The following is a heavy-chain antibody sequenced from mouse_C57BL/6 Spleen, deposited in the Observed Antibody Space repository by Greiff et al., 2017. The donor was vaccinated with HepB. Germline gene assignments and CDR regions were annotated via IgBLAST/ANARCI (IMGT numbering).Heavy chain of an antibody. J-gene: IGHJ2*01. Sequence: EVQLQQSGPELVKPGASVKISCKASGYTFTDYYMNWVKQSHGKSLEWIGDINPNNGGTSYNQKFKGKATLTVDKSSSTAYMELRSLTSEDSAVYYFARGPNDYWGQGTTLTVSS. CDR3: ARGPNDY. CDR1: GYTFTDYY. V-gene: IGHV1-26*01. CDR2: INPNNGGT.